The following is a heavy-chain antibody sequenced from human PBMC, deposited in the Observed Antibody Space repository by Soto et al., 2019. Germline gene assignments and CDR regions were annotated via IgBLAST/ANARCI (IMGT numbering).Heavy chain of an antibody. CDR2: INHSGST. J-gene: IGHJ5*02. V-gene: IGHV4-34*01. CDR1: GGSFSGYY. Sequence: SETLSLTCAVYGGSFSGYYWSWIRQPPGKGLEWIGEINHSGSTNYNPSLKSRVTISVDTSKNQFSLKLSSVTAADTAVYYCARGRSIFGVVIRQKNWFDPWGQGTLVTVSS. D-gene: IGHD3-3*01. CDR3: ARGRSIFGVVIRQKNWFDP.